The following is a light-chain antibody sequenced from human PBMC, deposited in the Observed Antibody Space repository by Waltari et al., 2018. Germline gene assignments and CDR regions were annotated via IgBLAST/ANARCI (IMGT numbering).Light chain of an antibody. J-gene: IGKJ4*01. Sequence: DIVMTQCPDSLAVSLGERAATNCKSSQSVFYSPNNKNYLSWYQQKPGQPPKLLIYWASTRESGVPDRFSGSGSGTDFTLTISSLQAEDVALYFCQQYYGSPFTFGGGTKVEIK. CDR2: WAS. CDR1: QSVFYSPNNKNY. V-gene: IGKV4-1*01. CDR3: QQYYGSPFT.